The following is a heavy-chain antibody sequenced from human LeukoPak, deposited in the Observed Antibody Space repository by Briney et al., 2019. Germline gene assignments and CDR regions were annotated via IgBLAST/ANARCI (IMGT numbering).Heavy chain of an antibody. V-gene: IGHV4-59*02. CDR1: GGSVSSYY. CDR3: ARDRPGFSGYYYGMDV. Sequence: SETLSLTCTVSGGSVSSYYWSWIRQPPGKGLEWIGYIYYSGSTNYNPSLKSRVTISVDTSKNQFSLKLSSVTAADTAVYYCARDRPGFSGYYYGMDVWGKGTTVTVSS. J-gene: IGHJ6*04. D-gene: IGHD3-10*01. CDR2: IYYSGST.